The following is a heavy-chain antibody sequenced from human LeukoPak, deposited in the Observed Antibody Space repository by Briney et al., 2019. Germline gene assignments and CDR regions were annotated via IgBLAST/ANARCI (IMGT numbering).Heavy chain of an antibody. CDR2: ISGSGGST. J-gene: IGHJ4*02. D-gene: IGHD5-18*01. Sequence: PGGSLRLSCAASGFTFSSYAMSWVRQAPGKGLEWVSAISGSGGSTYYADSVKGRFTISRDNSKNTLYLQMNSVRVEDTASYYCAKDNQSWGYNYGFLDHWGQGVLVTVSS. CDR1: GFTFSSYA. V-gene: IGHV3-23*01. CDR3: AKDNQSWGYNYGFLDH.